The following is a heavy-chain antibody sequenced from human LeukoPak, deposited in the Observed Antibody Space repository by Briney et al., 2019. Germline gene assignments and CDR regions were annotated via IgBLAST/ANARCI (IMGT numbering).Heavy chain of an antibody. V-gene: IGHV3-23*01. CDR3: AKSRPNDYDILTGYDY. J-gene: IGHJ4*02. CDR2: ISGSGGST. Sequence: TGGSLRLSCAASGFTFSDYYMSWIRQAPGKGLEWVSAISGSGGSTYYADSVKGRFTISRDNSKNTLYLQMNSLRAEDTAVYYCAKSRPNDYDILTGYDYWGQGTLVTVSS. CDR1: GFTFSDYY. D-gene: IGHD3-9*01.